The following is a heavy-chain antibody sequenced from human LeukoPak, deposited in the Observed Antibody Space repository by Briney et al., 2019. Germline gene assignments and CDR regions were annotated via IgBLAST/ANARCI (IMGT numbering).Heavy chain of an antibody. Sequence: SETLSLTCTVSGASFISYYWTWIRQPAGKGLEWIGRIYTSGNTNYNPSLKSRVTMSVDTSKNQFSLKLTSVAAADTAVYYCARDLEAAGYFDNWGQGTLVTVSS. CDR3: ARDLEAAGYFDN. CDR1: GASFISYY. CDR2: IYTSGNT. J-gene: IGHJ4*02. V-gene: IGHV4-4*07. D-gene: IGHD6-13*01.